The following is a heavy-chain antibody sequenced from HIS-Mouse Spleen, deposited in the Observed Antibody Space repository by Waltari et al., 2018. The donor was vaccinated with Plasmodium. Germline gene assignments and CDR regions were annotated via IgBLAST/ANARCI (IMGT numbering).Heavy chain of an antibody. D-gene: IGHD6-13*01. CDR1: GFTFSSYW. Sequence: EVQLVESGGGLVQPGGSLSLSCAASGFTFSSYWISWVRQAPGKGVGWVANLKQGGSEKYYVDSVKGRFTNPRDNAKNSLYLQMNSLRAEDTAVYYCASSWYWYFDLWGRGTLVTVSS. V-gene: IGHV3-7*01. J-gene: IGHJ2*01. CDR2: LKQGGSEK. CDR3: ASSWYWYFDL.